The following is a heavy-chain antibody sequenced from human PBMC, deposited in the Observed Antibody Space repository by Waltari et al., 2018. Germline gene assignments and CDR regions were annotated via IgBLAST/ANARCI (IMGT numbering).Heavy chain of an antibody. CDR1: GYYLTKDSY. CDR2: FYKSGHT. D-gene: IGHD2-2*01. V-gene: IGHV4-38-2*01. CDR3: ARHQVGYCSRPSCTGSFDY. J-gene: IGHJ4*01. Sequence: QVQLQESGPRLVKPSETLSPTCHASGYYLTKDSYWGRLRNSPGKGLEWLGRFYKSGHTYGNPSLKSRVIISIDTFKNQFFLKVNSMTAADTAIYYCARHQVGYCSRPSCTGSFDYWGQGIRVTVSS.